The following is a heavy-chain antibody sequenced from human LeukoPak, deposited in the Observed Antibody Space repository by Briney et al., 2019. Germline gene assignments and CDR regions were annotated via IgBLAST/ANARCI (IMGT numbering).Heavy chain of an antibody. Sequence: GGSLRLSCTVSGFTVSSNSMSWVRQAPGKGLEWVSSISSSSSYIYYADSVKGRFTISRDNAKNSLYLQMNSLRAEDTAVYYCARAADIVGAADFDYWGQGTLVTVSS. CDR2: ISSSSSYI. CDR1: GFTVSSNS. J-gene: IGHJ4*02. D-gene: IGHD1-26*01. V-gene: IGHV3-21*01. CDR3: ARAADIVGAADFDY.